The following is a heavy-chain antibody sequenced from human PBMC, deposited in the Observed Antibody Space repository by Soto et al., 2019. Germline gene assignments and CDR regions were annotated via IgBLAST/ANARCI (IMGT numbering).Heavy chain of an antibody. J-gene: IGHJ6*02. CDR3: ARDVAVAGTYYYYGMDV. V-gene: IGHV4-59*01. CDR2: IYYSGST. CDR1: GGSISSYY. Sequence: SQTLSLTCTVSGGSISSYYWSWIRQPPGKGLEWIGYIYYSGSTNYNPSLKSRVTISVDTSKNQFSLKLSSVTTADTAVYYCARDVAVAGTYYYYGMDVWGQGTTVTVSS. D-gene: IGHD6-19*01.